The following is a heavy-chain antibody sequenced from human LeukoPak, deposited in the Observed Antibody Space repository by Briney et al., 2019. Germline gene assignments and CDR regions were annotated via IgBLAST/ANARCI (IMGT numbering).Heavy chain of an antibody. CDR2: ISAYNGNT. V-gene: IGHV1-18*01. CDR1: GYTFTSYG. CDR3: ARDGILGCSSTSCYVVPDAFDI. D-gene: IGHD2-2*01. Sequence: GASVKVSCKASGYTFTSYGISWVRQAPGQGLEWMGWISAYNGNTNYAQKLQGRVTMTTDTSTSTAYMELRSLRSDDTAVYYCARDGILGCSSTSCYVVPDAFDIWGQGTMVTVSS. J-gene: IGHJ3*02.